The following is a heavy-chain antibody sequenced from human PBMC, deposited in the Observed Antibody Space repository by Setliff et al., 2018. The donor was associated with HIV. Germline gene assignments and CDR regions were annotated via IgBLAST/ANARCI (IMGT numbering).Heavy chain of an antibody. CDR1: GGTFNDYA. J-gene: IGHJ5*01. V-gene: IGHV1-69*13. Sequence: GASVKVSCKASGGTFNDYAISWVRQAPGQGLEWMGGIIPILGTTNYAQKIQGRVKFSADDSTGTAYMDLTRLRVDDTAIYYCARGTWMQARWWFDSWGQGTQVTVSS. D-gene: IGHD5-18*01. CDR3: ARGTWMQARWWFDS. CDR2: IIPILGTT.